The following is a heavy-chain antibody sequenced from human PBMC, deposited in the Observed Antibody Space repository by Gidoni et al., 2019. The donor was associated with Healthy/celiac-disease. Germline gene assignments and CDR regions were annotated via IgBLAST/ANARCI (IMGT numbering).Heavy chain of an antibody. CDR2: MNPNSGNT. Sequence: QVQLVQSGAEVKKPGASVKVSCKASGYTFTSYDINWVRQATGQGLEWMGWMNPNSGNTGYAQKFQGRVTMTRNTSISTAYMELSSLRSEDTAVYYCASEVGIAAAGTSFDSDAFDIWGQGTMVTVSS. CDR1: GYTFTSYD. CDR3: ASEVGIAAAGTSFDSDAFDI. J-gene: IGHJ3*02. V-gene: IGHV1-8*01. D-gene: IGHD6-13*01.